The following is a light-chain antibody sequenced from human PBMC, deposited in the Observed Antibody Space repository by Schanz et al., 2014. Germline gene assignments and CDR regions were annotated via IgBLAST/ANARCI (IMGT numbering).Light chain of an antibody. CDR3: MQGTHWPFT. CDR1: QSLLHSNGYNY. V-gene: IGKV2-28*01. J-gene: IGKJ3*01. Sequence: DIVMTQSPLSLPVTPGEPASISCRSSQSLLHSNGYNYLDWYLQKPGQSLQLLIYLGSNRASGVPDRFSGSGSGTDFTLKISRVEAEDVGVYYCMQGTHWPFTFGPGTKVDIK. CDR2: LGS.